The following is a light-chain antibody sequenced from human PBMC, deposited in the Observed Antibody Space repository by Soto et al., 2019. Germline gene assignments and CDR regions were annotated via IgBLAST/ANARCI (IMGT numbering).Light chain of an antibody. V-gene: IGKV3-20*01. CDR1: QSVTSRY. J-gene: IGKJ1*01. CDR3: QQYGSSPWT. Sequence: EIVLTQSPGTLSLSPGERATLSCRASQSVTSRYLVWYQQRPGQAPRLLIHDASRRATGIPDRFSGSGSGTDFTLTISRLEPEDFALYYCQQYGSSPWTFGQGTKVDIK. CDR2: DAS.